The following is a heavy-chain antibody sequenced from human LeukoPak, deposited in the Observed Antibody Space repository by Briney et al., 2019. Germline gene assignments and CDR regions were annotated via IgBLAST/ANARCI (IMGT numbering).Heavy chain of an antibody. CDR2: IYYSGST. V-gene: IGHV4-59*01. Sequence: PGETLSLTCTVSGGSISIYYWSWIRQPPGKGLEWIGYIYYSGSTNHNPSLKRRVTISVDTSKNKFSLKLSSVIAADLAVYYCARVDTRYCRSTSCNDADYWGQGTLVTVSS. CDR1: GGSISIYY. J-gene: IGHJ4*02. CDR3: ARVDTRYCRSTSCNDADY. D-gene: IGHD2-2*01.